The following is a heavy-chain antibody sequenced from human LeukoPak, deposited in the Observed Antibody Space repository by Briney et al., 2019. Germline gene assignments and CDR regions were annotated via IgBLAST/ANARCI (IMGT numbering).Heavy chain of an antibody. D-gene: IGHD1-7*01. CDR1: GYTFTGYY. CDR2: INPNSGGT. CDR3: ARDRWGNWNYFSDAFDI. V-gene: IGHV1-2*06. Sequence: ASVKVSCKASGYTFTGYYMHWVRQAPGQGLEWMGRINPNSGGTNYAQKFQGRVTMTRDTSISTAYMELSRLRSGDTAVYYCARDRWGNWNYFSDAFDIWGQGTMVTVSS. J-gene: IGHJ3*02.